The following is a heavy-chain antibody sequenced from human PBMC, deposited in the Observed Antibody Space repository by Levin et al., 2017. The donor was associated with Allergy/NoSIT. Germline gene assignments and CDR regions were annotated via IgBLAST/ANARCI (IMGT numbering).Heavy chain of an antibody. D-gene: IGHD6-19*01. CDR2: INCKGGRT. Sequence: GGSLRLSCAASGFTFDDYGMNWVRQAPGKGLEWVSGINCKGGRTGYADSVKGRFTIPRDNAKNSLFLQMNSLRAEDTALYYCARDKGIAVAGGFDYWGQGTLVTVSS. CDR3: ARDKGIAVAGGFDY. V-gene: IGHV3-20*04. CDR1: GFTFDDYG. J-gene: IGHJ4*02.